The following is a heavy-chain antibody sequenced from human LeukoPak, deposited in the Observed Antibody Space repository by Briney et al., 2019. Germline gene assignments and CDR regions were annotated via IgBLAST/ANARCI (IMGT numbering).Heavy chain of an antibody. J-gene: IGHJ4*02. Sequence: SETLSLNCTVSGGSISSSSYYWGWIRQPPGKGLEWIGSIYYSGSTYYNPSLKSRVTISVDTSKNQFSLKLSSVTAADTAVYYCTGDYYDSSGYYYHPDYWGQGTLVTVSS. D-gene: IGHD3-22*01. CDR2: IYYSGST. CDR1: GGSISSSSYY. CDR3: TGDYYDSSGYYYHPDY. V-gene: IGHV4-39*01.